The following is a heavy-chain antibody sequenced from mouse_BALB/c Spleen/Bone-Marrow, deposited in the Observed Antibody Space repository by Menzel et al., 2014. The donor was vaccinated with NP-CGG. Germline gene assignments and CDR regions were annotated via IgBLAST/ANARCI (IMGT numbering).Heavy chain of an antibody. D-gene: IGHD1-1*01. J-gene: IGHJ4*01. CDR2: LSRGGST. V-gene: IGHV5-6-5*01. Sequence: VHLVESGGGLVKPGGSLKLSCAASGFTFSSYAMSWVRQTPEKRLEWVASLSRGGSTYYPDSVNGRFTIARDNARNMLYLPMSSLRSEDTAMYYSASLYIYGSSYYTMDYWGQGTSVTVSA. CDR3: ASLYIYGSSYYTMDY. CDR1: GFTFSSYA.